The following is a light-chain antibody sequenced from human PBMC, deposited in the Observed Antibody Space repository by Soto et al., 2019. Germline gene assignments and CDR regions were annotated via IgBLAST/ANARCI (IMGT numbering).Light chain of an antibody. CDR3: RSYAGSNNYV. CDR2: AVS. CDR1: SSDVGGYKY. Sequence: QSVLTQPPSASGSPGQSVTISCTRTSSDVGGYKYVSWYQQYPGKAPKLMIYAVSKRPSGVPDRFSGSKSGNTASLTVSGLQAEDEADYYCRSYAGSNNYVFGTGTKLTV. J-gene: IGLJ1*01. V-gene: IGLV2-8*01.